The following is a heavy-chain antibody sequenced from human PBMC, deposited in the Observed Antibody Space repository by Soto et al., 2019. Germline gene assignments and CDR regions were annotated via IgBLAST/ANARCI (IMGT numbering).Heavy chain of an antibody. CDR1: GYTFTNYG. J-gene: IGHJ2*01. V-gene: IGHV1-18*01. CDR2: INSFSGDT. D-gene: IGHD2-15*01. Sequence: ASVKVSCKASGYTFTNYGITWVRQAPGQGLEWMGRINSFSGDTNYPQKLQGRLTMTTDTSTNTVYMELRNLRSDDTAVYYCARDLHSGGKYWYFDIWGRGTLVTVAS. CDR3: ARDLHSGGKYWYFDI.